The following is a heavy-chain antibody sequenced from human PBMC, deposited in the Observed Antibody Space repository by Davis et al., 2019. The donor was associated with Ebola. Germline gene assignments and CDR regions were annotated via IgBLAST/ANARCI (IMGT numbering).Heavy chain of an antibody. Sequence: SVKVSCKASGGTFSSYTISWVRQAPGQGLEWMGRIIPILGIANYAQKFQGRVTITADKSTSTAYMELSSLRSEDKAVYYCARDRVDYGSGSYSSYWGQGTLVTVSS. D-gene: IGHD3-10*01. CDR3: ARDRVDYGSGSYSSY. J-gene: IGHJ4*02. V-gene: IGHV1-69*04. CDR1: GGTFSSYT. CDR2: IIPILGIA.